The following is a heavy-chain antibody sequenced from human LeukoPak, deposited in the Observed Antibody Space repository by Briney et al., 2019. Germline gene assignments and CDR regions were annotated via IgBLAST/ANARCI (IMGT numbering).Heavy chain of an antibody. CDR1: RGSISASIRSYY. CDR2: ISSSGST. J-gene: IGHJ4*02. CDR3: ARVPLGYSGAYYFDY. V-gene: IGHV4-4*09. Sequence: PSETLSLTCTVSRGSISASIRSYYWSWLRQPPGKGLEWIGYISSSGSTNDNPSLRSRVTISVDTSKNQFFLNLGSVSAADTAVYYCARVPLGYSGAYYFDYWGSGTLVTVSP. D-gene: IGHD5-12*01.